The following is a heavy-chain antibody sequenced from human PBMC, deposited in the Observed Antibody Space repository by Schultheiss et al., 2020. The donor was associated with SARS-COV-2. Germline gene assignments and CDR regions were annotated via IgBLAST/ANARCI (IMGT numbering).Heavy chain of an antibody. CDR3: AKVLGGSYWGLDY. Sequence: SVKVSCKASGGTFSSYAISWVRQAPGQGLEWMGGIIPIFGTANYAQNFQGRLTITADESTSTAYMELSSLRFEDTAVYYCAKVLGGSYWGLDYWGQGTLVTVSS. J-gene: IGHJ4*02. CDR1: GGTFSSYA. CDR2: IIPIFGTA. D-gene: IGHD1-26*01. V-gene: IGHV1-69*13.